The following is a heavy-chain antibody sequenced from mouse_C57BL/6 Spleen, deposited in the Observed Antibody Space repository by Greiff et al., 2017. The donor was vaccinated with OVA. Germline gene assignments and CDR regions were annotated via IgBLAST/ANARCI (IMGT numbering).Heavy chain of an antibody. CDR1: GFTFSDYG. D-gene: IGHD2-4*01. V-gene: IGHV5-17*01. CDR3: ARGGYDYDGNFDG. J-gene: IGHJ2*01. Sequence: EVQLVESGGGLVKPGGSLKLSCAASGFTFSDYGMHWVRQAPEKGLEWVAYISSGSSTIYYADTVKGRFTISRDNAKNTLFLQMTSLRSEDTAMYYCARGGYDYDGNFDGWGKGTTLTVSS. CDR2: ISSGSSTI.